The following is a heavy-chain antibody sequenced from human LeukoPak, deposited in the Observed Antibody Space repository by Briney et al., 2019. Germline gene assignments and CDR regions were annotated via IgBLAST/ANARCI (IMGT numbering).Heavy chain of an antibody. CDR2: ISSSSSYI. CDR3: TRENWHLDY. J-gene: IGHJ4*02. V-gene: IGHV3-21*01. CDR1: GFTLSRYS. Sequence: GGSLRLSYAASGFTLSRYSMNWVRQAPGKGLEWVSSISSSSSYIYYADSVKDRFTISRDNAKNSLYLQMNSLRAEDAAVYYCTRENWHLDYWGQGNLVTVSS.